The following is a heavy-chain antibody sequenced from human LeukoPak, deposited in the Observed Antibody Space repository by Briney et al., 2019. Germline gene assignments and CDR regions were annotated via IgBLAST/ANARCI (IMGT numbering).Heavy chain of an antibody. CDR2: IYYSGST. J-gene: IGHJ4*02. CDR1: GGSISSYY. CDR3: AAHTPGGNWGCDY. D-gene: IGHD7-27*01. Sequence: SETLSLTCTVSGGSISSYYWSWIRQPPGKGLEWIGYIYYSGSTNYNPSLKSRVTISVDTSKNQFSLKLSSVTAADTAVYYCAAHTPGGNWGCDYWGQGTLVTVSS. V-gene: IGHV4-59*01.